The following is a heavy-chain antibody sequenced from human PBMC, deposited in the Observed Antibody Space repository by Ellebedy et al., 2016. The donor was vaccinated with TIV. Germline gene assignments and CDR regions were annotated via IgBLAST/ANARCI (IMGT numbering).Heavy chain of an antibody. V-gene: IGHV3-30*18. CDR1: GFTFKSYD. CDR3: AKEKRYCSSANCPLGY. Sequence: GGSLRLXCAASGFTFKSYDMHWVRQVPGKGLEWVAVISSDGGIKHYADSVKGRFTISRDNSKNTLFLQMISLRPEDAAVFYCAKEKRYCSSANCPLGYWGQGNLVTVSS. J-gene: IGHJ4*02. D-gene: IGHD2-2*01. CDR2: ISSDGGIK.